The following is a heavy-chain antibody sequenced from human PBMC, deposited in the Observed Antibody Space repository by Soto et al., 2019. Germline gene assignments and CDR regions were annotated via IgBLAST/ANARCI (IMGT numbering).Heavy chain of an antibody. D-gene: IGHD6-19*01. CDR1: GGTFSNYA. V-gene: IGHV1-69*12. Sequence: QVQLVQSGAEVKKPGSSVKVSCKVSGGTFSNYAIDWVRLAPGQGLEWMGGIVPIFGTTYYTQKFQGRATIIADDSTPTAYWELGSRRSEDTAIYYCGRVEAVAGIYNYHGLDVWGQGTAVTVSS. CDR2: IVPIFGTT. CDR3: GRVEAVAGIYNYHGLDV. J-gene: IGHJ6*02.